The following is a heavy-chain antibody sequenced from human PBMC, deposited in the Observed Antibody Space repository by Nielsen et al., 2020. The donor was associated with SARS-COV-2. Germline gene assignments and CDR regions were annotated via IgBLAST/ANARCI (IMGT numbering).Heavy chain of an antibody. CDR2: IHYSGST. J-gene: IGHJ4*02. CDR1: GGSISNSYY. D-gene: IGHD3-16*01. CDR3: ARIAPPKGLGFDY. V-gene: IGHV4-39*01. Sequence: SETLSLTCTVSGGSISNSYYWGWIRQAPGKGLDWIGAIHYSGSTYYNPSLESRVTISVDTSKNQFSLRLNSVTAADTAVYYCARIAPPKGLGFDYWGQGTQVTVSS.